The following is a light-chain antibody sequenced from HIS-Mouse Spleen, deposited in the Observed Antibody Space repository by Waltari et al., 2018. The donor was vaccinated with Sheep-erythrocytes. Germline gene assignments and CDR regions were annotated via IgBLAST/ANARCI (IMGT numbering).Light chain of an antibody. V-gene: IGKV3-11*01. J-gene: IGKJ3*01. CDR3: QQSYSTPQFT. Sequence: EIVLTQSPATLSLSPGERATFSCRASQRVSSYLAWYQQKPGQAPRHRILDASNRATGIPARFSGSGSGTDFTLTISSLQPEDFATYYCQQSYSTPQFTFGPGTKVDIK. CDR1: QRVSSY. CDR2: DAS.